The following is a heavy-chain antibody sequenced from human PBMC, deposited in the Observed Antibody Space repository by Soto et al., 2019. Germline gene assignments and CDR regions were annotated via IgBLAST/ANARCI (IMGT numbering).Heavy chain of an antibody. CDR1: GGTFSSYA. Sequence: QVQLVQSGAEVKKPGSSVKVSCKASGGTFSSYAFSWVRQAPGQGLEWMGGIIPIFGTANYAQKFQGRVTITAYESTRTAYMALRSLRSEDTAVYYWARARTIMVRGVIITGYAFDVWGQGTMVTVSS. CDR3: ARARTIMVRGVIITGYAFDV. J-gene: IGHJ3*01. V-gene: IGHV1-69*01. CDR2: IIPIFGTA. D-gene: IGHD3-10*01.